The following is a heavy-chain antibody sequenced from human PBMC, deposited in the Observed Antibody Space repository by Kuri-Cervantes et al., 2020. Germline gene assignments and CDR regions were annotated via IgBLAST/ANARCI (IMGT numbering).Heavy chain of an antibody. D-gene: IGHD5-12*01. CDR2: MNPNSGNT. J-gene: IGHJ6*03. CDR1: GYTFTSYD. V-gene: IGHV1-8*01. CDR3: AGGGVDIVATIHYYYYYYMDV. Sequence: ASVKVSCKASGYTFTSYDINWVRQATGQGLEWMGWMNPNSGNTGYAQKFQGRVTMTRNTSISTAYMELSSLRSEDTAVYYCAGGGVDIVATIHYYYYYYMDVWGQGTLVTVSS.